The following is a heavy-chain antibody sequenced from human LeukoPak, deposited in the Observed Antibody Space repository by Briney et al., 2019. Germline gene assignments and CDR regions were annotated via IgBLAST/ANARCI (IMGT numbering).Heavy chain of an antibody. V-gene: IGHV3-23*01. CDR2: ISGSGDST. CDR1: GFTFSSYA. J-gene: IGHJ4*02. D-gene: IGHD5-12*01. CDR3: ARVGYSGYDYDY. Sequence: GGSLRLSCEASGFTFSSYAMSWVRQAPWKGLEWVSVISGSGDSTYYADSVEGRCTISRDNSKDALYLQMNSLRAEDTAVYYCARVGYSGYDYDYWGQGTLVTVSS.